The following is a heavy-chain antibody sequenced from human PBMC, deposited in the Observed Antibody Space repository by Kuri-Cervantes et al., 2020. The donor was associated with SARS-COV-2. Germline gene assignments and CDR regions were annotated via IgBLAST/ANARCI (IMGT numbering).Heavy chain of an antibody. CDR1: GFTFSSYA. V-gene: IGHV3-64*01. CDR2: ISSNGGST. CDR3: TRAQTSFDS. Sequence: GGSLRLSCAASGFTFSSYAMHWVRQAPGKGLEYVSAISSNGGSTYYANSVKGRSTISRDNSKNTVYLQMNSLRPEDTAVYYCTRAQTSFDSWGQGTLVTVSS. J-gene: IGHJ4*02.